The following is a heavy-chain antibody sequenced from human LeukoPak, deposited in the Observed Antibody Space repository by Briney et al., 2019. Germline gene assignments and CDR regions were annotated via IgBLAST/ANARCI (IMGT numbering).Heavy chain of an antibody. CDR2: ITWDGAKT. Sequence: PGGSLRLSCAASGFTFKHYGMSWVRQAPGKGPEWVSGITWDGAKTGYADSVKGRFTISRDNAKKSLFVQMNSLRAEDTALYYCATSDQIIMMDAFDIWGQGTMVTVSS. D-gene: IGHD3-16*01. V-gene: IGHV3-20*04. CDR1: GFTFKHYG. CDR3: ATSDQIIMMDAFDI. J-gene: IGHJ3*02.